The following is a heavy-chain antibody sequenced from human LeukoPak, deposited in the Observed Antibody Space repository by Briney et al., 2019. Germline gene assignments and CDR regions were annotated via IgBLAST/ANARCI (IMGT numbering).Heavy chain of an antibody. CDR2: INHSGST. D-gene: IGHD3-10*01. Sequence: SGTLSLTCAVYGGSFSGYYWSWIRQPPGKGLEWIGEINHSGSTNYNPSLKSRVTISVDTSKNQFSLKLSSVTAADTAVYYCARDTARSWFGELPNYYYYYGMDVWGQGTTVTVSS. CDR1: GGSFSGYY. V-gene: IGHV4-34*01. CDR3: ARDTARSWFGELPNYYYYYGMDV. J-gene: IGHJ6*02.